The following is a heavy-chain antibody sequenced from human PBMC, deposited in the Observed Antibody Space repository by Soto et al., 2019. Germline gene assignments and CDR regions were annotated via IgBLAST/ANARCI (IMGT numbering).Heavy chain of an antibody. V-gene: IGHV3-66*02. J-gene: IGHJ4*02. CDR3: AKAENIVVVTAMGSY. CDR1: GFTVSSNY. CDR2: IYSGGSA. D-gene: IGHD2-21*02. Sequence: PGGSLRLSCASSGFTVSSNYMIWVRQAPGKGLEWVSVIYSGGSAYYADSVKGRFTISRDNSKNTLYLQMNSLRAEDTAVYYCAKAENIVVVTAMGSYWGQGTLVTVSS.